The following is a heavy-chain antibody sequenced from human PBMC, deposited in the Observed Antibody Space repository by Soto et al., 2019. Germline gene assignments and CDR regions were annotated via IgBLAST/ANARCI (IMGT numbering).Heavy chain of an antibody. J-gene: IGHJ4*02. CDR3: ARGIKLGILPFDY. CDR1: GGSIISGGYY. CDR2: IYYSGST. V-gene: IGHV4-31*03. D-gene: IGHD7-27*01. Sequence: SETLSLTCTVSGGSIISGGYYLSCIRQHPGKGLEWIGYIYYSGSTYYNPSLKSRVTISVDTSKNQFSLKLSSVTAADTAVYYCARGIKLGILPFDYWGQGTLVTVSS.